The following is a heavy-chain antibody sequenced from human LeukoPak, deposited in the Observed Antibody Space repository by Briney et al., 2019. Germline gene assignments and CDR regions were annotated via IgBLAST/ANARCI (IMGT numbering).Heavy chain of an antibody. CDR1: GFTVSSNY. V-gene: IGHV3-53*05. Sequence: PGGSLRLSCAASGFTVSSNYMSWVRQAPGKGLEWVSVIYGGGSTYYADSVKGRFTISRDNSKNTLYLQMHSLRAEDTAVYSCARGLGATGWDACDIWGQGTMVTVS. J-gene: IGHJ3*02. D-gene: IGHD1-26*01. CDR2: IYGGGST. CDR3: ARGLGATGWDACDI.